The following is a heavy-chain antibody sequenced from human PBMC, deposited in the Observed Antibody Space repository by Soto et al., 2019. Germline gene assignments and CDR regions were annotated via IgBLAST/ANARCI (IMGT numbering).Heavy chain of an antibody. CDR2: IYYSGTT. V-gene: IGHV4-30-4*01. Sequence: SETLSLTCTVTGTPINSADFYWTWIRQPPGKGLEWIGYIYYSGTTFHNPSLRSRISMSVDTSKNQFSLRLNSVTAADTAVYYCARGYDFAGFSPYGLDVWGQGTTVTVSS. CDR1: GTPINSADFY. D-gene: IGHD3-3*01. CDR3: ARGYDFAGFSPYGLDV. J-gene: IGHJ6*02.